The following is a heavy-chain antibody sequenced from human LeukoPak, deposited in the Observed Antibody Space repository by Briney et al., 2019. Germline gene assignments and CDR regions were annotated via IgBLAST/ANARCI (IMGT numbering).Heavy chain of an antibody. CDR3: ARDGVDTASSDPYYYYMDV. Sequence: GGSLRLSCAASGFTFSTYSMNWVRQAPGKGLEWVSYISGSSITIYYADSVRGRFTISRDNAKYSLYLQVNSLRAEDTAVYYCARDGVDTASSDPYYYYMDVWGKGTTVTVSS. CDR1: GFTFSTYS. V-gene: IGHV3-48*04. J-gene: IGHJ6*03. CDR2: ISGSSITI. D-gene: IGHD5-18*01.